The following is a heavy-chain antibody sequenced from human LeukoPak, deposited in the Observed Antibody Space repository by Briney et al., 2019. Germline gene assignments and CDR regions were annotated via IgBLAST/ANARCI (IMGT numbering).Heavy chain of an antibody. CDR1: GGSISSSNW. D-gene: IGHD3-22*01. J-gene: IGHJ4*02. Sequence: PSETLSLTCAVSGGSISSSNWWSWVRQPPGKGLEWIGEIYHSGSTNYNPSLKSRVTISVDKSKNQFSLKLSSVTAADTAVYYCARVEYYYDSSGYHSKFDYWGRGTLVTVPS. CDR2: IYHSGST. CDR3: ARVEYYYDSSGYHSKFDY. V-gene: IGHV4-4*02.